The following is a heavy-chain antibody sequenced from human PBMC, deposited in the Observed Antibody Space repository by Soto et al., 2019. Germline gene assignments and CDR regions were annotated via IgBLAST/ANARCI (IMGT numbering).Heavy chain of an antibody. CDR1: GFTFSSYG. Sequence: QVQLVESGGGVVQPGRSLRLSCAASGFTFSSYGMHWVRQAPGKGLEWVAVIWYDGSNKYYADSVKGRFTISRDNSKNTLYLQMNSLRAEDTAAYYCAREGLRGIRFDYWGQGTLVTVSS. CDR2: IWYDGSNK. V-gene: IGHV3-33*01. J-gene: IGHJ4*02. D-gene: IGHD3-16*01. CDR3: AREGLRGIRFDY.